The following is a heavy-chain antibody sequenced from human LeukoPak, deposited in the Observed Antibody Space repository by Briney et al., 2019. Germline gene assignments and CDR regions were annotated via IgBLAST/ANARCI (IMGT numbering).Heavy chain of an antibody. CDR3: AKATSRGWLLAYFDY. J-gene: IGHJ4*02. CDR1: GFTFSSYE. D-gene: IGHD2-15*01. CDR2: ISSSGSTI. Sequence: GGSLRLSCAASGFTFSSYEMNWVRQAPGKGLEWVSYISSSGSTIYYADSVKGRFTISRDNAKNSLYLQMNSLRTEDTALYFCAKATSRGWLLAYFDYWGQGTLVTVSS. V-gene: IGHV3-48*03.